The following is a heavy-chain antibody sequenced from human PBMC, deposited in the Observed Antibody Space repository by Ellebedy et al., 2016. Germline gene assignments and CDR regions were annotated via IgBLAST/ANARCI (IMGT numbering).Heavy chain of an antibody. Sequence: ASVKVSCXASGYTFTGYYMHWVRQAPGQGLEWMGWINPNSGGTNYAQKFQGRVTMTRDTSISTAYMELSRLRSDDTAVYYCASIAAAGTTFDYWGQGTLVTVSS. CDR1: GYTFTGYY. D-gene: IGHD6-13*01. J-gene: IGHJ4*02. V-gene: IGHV1-2*02. CDR3: ASIAAAGTTFDY. CDR2: INPNSGGT.